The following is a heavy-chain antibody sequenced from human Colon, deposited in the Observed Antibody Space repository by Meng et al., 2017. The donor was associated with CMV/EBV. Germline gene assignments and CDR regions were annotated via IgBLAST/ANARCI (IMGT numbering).Heavy chain of an antibody. CDR1: GFIFSAFA. V-gene: IGHV3-30*02. D-gene: IGHD1-1*01. J-gene: IGHJ4*02. CDR3: AKDHCSTTTCYFDV. Sequence: GGSLRLSCTASGFIFSAFAMHWVRQAPGKGLEWVAFIRYDGSTKYYSDSAQGRFTISRDDSKSTLYLQMQSLRAEDTAVYYCAKDHCSTTTCYFDVWGQETLVTVSS. CDR2: IRYDGSTK.